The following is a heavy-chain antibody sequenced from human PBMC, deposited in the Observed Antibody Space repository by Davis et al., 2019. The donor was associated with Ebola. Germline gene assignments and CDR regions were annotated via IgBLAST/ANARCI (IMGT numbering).Heavy chain of an antibody. V-gene: IGHV3-23*01. D-gene: IGHD3-22*01. CDR2: INSAGTT. CDR3: AKLAGITMISNLDY. J-gene: IGHJ4*02. CDR1: GFTFSNDG. Sequence: GESLKISCAASGFTFSNDGMRWVRQAPGKGLEWVSTINSAGTTYYGDSVKGRFTISRDSSKNTLYLQMNSLRAEDTAVYYCAKLAGITMISNLDYWGQGTLVTVSS.